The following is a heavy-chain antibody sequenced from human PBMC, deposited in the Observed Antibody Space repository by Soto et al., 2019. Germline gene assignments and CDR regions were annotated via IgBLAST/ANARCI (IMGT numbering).Heavy chain of an antibody. D-gene: IGHD1-1*01. Sequence: EVQMVESGGGLVQPGGSLRLSCAASGFTFSGHDMHWVRQDTGKGLEWVSGIGSAGDTYYPDSVKGRFTVSRENAKNSLYLQMNSLRVEDTAVYYCARASAGLDYWGQGALVTVSS. CDR1: GFTFSGHD. J-gene: IGHJ4*02. CDR2: IGSAGDT. CDR3: ARASAGLDY. V-gene: IGHV3-13*01.